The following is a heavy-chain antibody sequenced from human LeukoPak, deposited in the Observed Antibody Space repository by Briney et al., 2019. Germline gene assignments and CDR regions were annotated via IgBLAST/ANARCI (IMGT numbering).Heavy chain of an antibody. D-gene: IGHD3-10*01. CDR3: ARDTPFYHGSGSLFDY. CDR1: GYTFTNYG. CDR2: ISAYNGNT. V-gene: IGHV1-18*01. Sequence: ASVKVSCKASGYTFTNYGTIWLRQAPGQGLEWMGWISAYNGNTDYPQKLQGRVTLTTDTSTSTAYMELRNLRPDDTAVYYCARDTPFYHGSGSLFDYWAQGTLVTVSS. J-gene: IGHJ4*02.